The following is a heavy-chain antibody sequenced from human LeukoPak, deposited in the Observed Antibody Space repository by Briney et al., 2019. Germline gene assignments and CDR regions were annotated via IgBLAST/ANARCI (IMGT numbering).Heavy chain of an antibody. J-gene: IGHJ4*02. CDR1: GFPLSSYS. Sequence: PGGSLTLSCAASGFPLSSYSINWFRQAPGKGLEWVSYINIDSITVNYADSVKGRFTISRDNAKNSLYLQMNSLSADDTAVYYCSTAKFDNWGQGTLVTVSS. V-gene: IGHV3-48*01. CDR2: INIDSITV. CDR3: STAKFDN.